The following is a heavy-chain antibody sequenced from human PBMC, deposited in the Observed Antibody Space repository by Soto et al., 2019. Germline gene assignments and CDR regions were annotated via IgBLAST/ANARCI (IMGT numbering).Heavy chain of an antibody. J-gene: IGHJ6*02. D-gene: IGHD3-10*01. CDR3: AAQPRFGDLSPDYLGMDV. CDR1: GFTFSSYA. CDR2: ISGSGGGT. Sequence: GGSLRLSCAASGFTFSSYAMTWVRQAPGKGLEWVSGISGSGGGTYYADSVKGRFTISRDNSQNTVYLQMNSLRAEDTAVYYCAAQPRFGDLSPDYLGMDVWGQGTTVTVSS. V-gene: IGHV3-23*01.